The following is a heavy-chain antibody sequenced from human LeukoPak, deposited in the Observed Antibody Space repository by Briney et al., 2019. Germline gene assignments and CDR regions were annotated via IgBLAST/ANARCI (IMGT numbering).Heavy chain of an antibody. Sequence: SETLSLTCAVYGGSFSGYYWSWIRQPPGKGLEWIGEINHSGSTNYNPSLKSRVTISVDTSKNQFSLKLSSVTAADTAVYYCARGLLAALRRWPYYFDYWGQGTLVTVSS. CDR3: ARGLLAALRRWPYYFDY. CDR1: GGSFSGYY. D-gene: IGHD6-6*01. CDR2: INHSGST. V-gene: IGHV4-34*01. J-gene: IGHJ4*02.